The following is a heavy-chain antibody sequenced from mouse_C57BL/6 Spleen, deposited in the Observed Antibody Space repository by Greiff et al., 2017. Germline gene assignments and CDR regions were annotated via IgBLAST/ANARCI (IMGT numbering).Heavy chain of an antibody. J-gene: IGHJ2*01. CDR2: IYPRSGNT. CDR1: GYTFTSYG. Sequence: QVQLQQSGAELARPGASVKLSCKASGYTFTSYGISWVKQRTGQGLEWIGEIYPRSGNTYYNEKFKGKATLTAEKSSSTAYMELLSLTSEGSAVYFCARSRTGTEYFDYWGQGTTLTVSS. D-gene: IGHD4-1*01. CDR3: ARSRTGTEYFDY. V-gene: IGHV1-81*01.